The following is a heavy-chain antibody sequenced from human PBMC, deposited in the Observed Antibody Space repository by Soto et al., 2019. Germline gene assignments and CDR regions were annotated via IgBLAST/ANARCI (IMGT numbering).Heavy chain of an antibody. D-gene: IGHD3-22*01. CDR2: FIPVLEIS. J-gene: IGHJ1*01. CDR3: PRGYYDGTGYYFEYFQH. Sequence: QVQLVQSGAEVKKPGSSVKVSCKASGGTFSSYSISWVRQAPGQGLEWMGRFIPVLEISTYAPKFQGRVTITADTSSSTSYTELSSLRSEDTALYYCPRGYYDGTGYYFEYFQHWGQGTLVSGSS. V-gene: IGHV1-69*02. CDR1: GGTFSSYS.